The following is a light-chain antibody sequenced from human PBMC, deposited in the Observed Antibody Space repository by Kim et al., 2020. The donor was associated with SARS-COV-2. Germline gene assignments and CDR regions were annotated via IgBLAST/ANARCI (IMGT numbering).Light chain of an antibody. Sequence: SGEDRLTSTCRASQGISSYLAWYQQQPREAPKLLFYDASTLQSGVPSRFSGSGSGTEFSLTINSLQPEDFATYYCQQLNSYPPLTFGQGTKVDIK. CDR1: QGISSY. CDR3: QQLNSYPPLT. CDR2: DAS. J-gene: IGKJ1*01. V-gene: IGKV1-9*01.